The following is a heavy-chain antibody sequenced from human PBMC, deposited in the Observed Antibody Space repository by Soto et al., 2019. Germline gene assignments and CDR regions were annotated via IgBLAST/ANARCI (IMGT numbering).Heavy chain of an antibody. CDR3: AKEGPYYDFWSGYQYY. J-gene: IGHJ4*02. D-gene: IGHD3-3*01. V-gene: IGHV3-30*18. CDR2: ISYDGSNK. Sequence: PVGSLRLSCAASGFTFSSYGMHWVRQAPGKGLEWVAVISYDGSNKYYADSVKGRFTISRDNSKNTLYLQMNSLRAEDTAVYYCAKEGPYYDFWSGYQYYWGQGTLVTVSS. CDR1: GFTFSSYG.